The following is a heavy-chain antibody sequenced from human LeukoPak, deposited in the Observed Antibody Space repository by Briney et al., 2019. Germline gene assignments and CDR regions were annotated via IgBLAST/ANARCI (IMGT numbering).Heavy chain of an antibody. CDR3: ARHQCSGTRCYNFYFYGMDV. D-gene: IGHD2-2*02. Sequence: SETLSLTCTVSGGSITSSIDYWGWVRQPPGKGLEWIATIYYSTSTQYNPSLKSRVTMTVDTSKNQFSLKLSSMTAADTAVYYCARHQCSGTRCYNFYFYGMDVWGQGTTVTVSS. CDR2: IYYSTST. J-gene: IGHJ6*02. CDR1: GGSITSSIDY. V-gene: IGHV4-39*01.